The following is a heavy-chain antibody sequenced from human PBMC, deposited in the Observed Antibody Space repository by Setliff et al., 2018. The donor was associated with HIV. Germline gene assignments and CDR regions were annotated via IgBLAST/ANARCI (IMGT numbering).Heavy chain of an antibody. CDR2: IIPIFNTA. CDR1: GYTFNFFY. D-gene: IGHD3-10*02. V-gene: IGHV1-69*13. Sequence: SVKVSCKASGYTFNFFYMHWVRQAPGQGLEWMGGIIPIFNTANYAQKFQGRVTITADESTSTAYMELSSLRSEDTAVYYCARIVRPSYYYYYYMDVWGKGTTVTVSS. CDR3: ARIVRPSYYYYYYMDV. J-gene: IGHJ6*03.